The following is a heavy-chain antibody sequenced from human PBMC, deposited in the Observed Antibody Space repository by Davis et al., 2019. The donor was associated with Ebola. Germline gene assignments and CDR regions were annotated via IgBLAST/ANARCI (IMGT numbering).Heavy chain of an antibody. J-gene: IGHJ4*02. CDR3: ARLSYDYSNSLGGAAVDY. V-gene: IGHV5-10-1*01. CDR1: GYSFTSYW. CDR2: IDPSDSYT. Sequence: GGSLRLSCKGSGYSFTSYWISWVRQMPGKGLEWMGRIDPSDSYTNYSPSFQGHVTISADKSISTAYLQWSSLKASDTAMYYCARLSYDYSNSLGGAAVDYWGQGTLVTVSS. D-gene: IGHD4-11*01.